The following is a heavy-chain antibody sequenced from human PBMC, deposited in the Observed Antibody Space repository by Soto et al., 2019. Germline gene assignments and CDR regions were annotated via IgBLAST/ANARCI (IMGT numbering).Heavy chain of an antibody. D-gene: IGHD3-10*01. CDR1: GGSFSGYY. Sequence: QVQLQQWGAGLLKPSETLSLTCAVYGGSFSGYYWSWIRQPPGKGLEWIGEINHSGSTNYNPSLKSRVSISVDTCKNGFCLHLSSVTAADTAVYYWARGGMVRGFIIKKKRGGGVLFDYWGQENLVTVSS. J-gene: IGHJ4*02. V-gene: IGHV4-34*01. CDR3: ARGGMVRGFIIKKKRGGGVLFDY. CDR2: INHSGST.